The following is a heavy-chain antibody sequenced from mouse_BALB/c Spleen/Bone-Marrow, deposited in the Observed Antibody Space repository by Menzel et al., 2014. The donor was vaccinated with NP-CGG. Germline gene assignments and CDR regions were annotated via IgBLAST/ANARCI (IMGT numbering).Heavy chain of an antibody. CDR2: ISSGSSTI. J-gene: IGHJ1*01. CDR1: GFTFSSFG. CDR3: ARLGSNHWYFDV. Sequence: EVKLMESGGGLVQPGGSRKLSCAASGFTFSSFGMHWVRQAPEKGLEWVAYISSGSSTIYYADTVKGRFTISRDNPKNTLFLQMTSLRSEDTAMYYCARLGSNHWYFDVWGAGTTVTVSS. D-gene: IGHD1-1*01. V-gene: IGHV5-17*02.